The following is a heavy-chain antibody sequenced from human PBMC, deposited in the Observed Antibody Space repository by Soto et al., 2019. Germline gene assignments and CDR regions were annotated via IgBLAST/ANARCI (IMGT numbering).Heavy chain of an antibody. CDR3: ARETGQGSSWYGLLENWFDP. CDR1: GYTFTSYG. Sequence: QVQLVQSGAEVKKPGASVKVSCKASGYTFTSYGISWVRQAPGQGLEWMGWISAYNGNTNYAQKLQGRVTVTTDTATSKAYMELRSLRSDDTAVYYCARETGQGSSWYGLLENWFDPWGQGTLVTVSS. D-gene: IGHD6-13*01. CDR2: ISAYNGNT. J-gene: IGHJ5*02. V-gene: IGHV1-18*01.